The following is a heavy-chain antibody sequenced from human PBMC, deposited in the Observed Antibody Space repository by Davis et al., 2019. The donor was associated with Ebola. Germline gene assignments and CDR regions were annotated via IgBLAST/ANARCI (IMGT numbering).Heavy chain of an antibody. Sequence: GESLKISCAASGFTVSSNYMSWVRQAPGKGLEWVSAISGSGGSTDYADSVKGRFTISRDNAKNTLYLQMNSLRAEDSAIYFCASGPNYYDSSAFSFWGQGTLVTVSS. J-gene: IGHJ4*02. CDR1: GFTVSSNY. CDR2: ISGSGGST. CDR3: ASGPNYYDSSAFSF. D-gene: IGHD3-22*01. V-gene: IGHV3-23*01.